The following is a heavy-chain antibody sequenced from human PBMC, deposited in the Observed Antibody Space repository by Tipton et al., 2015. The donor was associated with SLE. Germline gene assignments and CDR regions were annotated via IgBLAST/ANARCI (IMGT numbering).Heavy chain of an antibody. D-gene: IGHD2-15*01. Sequence: TLSLTCAVYGGSFSGYYWSWIRQPPGKGLEWIGEINHSGSTNYNPSLKNRVTISVDTSNNQFSLKLSSMTAADTAVYYCATIDPDVDSGVIPGDYWGQGTLVTVSS. V-gene: IGHV4-34*01. J-gene: IGHJ4*02. CDR2: INHSGST. CDR1: GGSFSGYY. CDR3: ATIDPDVDSGVIPGDY.